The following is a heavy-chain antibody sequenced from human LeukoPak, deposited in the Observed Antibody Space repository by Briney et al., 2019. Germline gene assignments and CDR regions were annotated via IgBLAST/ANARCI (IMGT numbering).Heavy chain of an antibody. Sequence: PSETLSLTCTVSGGSISSYYWSWIRQPPGKGLEWIGYIYYSGSTSYNPSLKSRVTISVDTSKNQFSLKLSSLTAADTAVYYCARGGEWAIYFYYMDVWGKGTTVTVSS. CDR1: GGSISSYY. V-gene: IGHV4-59*12. CDR2: IYYSGST. CDR3: ARGGEWAIYFYYMDV. D-gene: IGHD1-26*01. J-gene: IGHJ6*03.